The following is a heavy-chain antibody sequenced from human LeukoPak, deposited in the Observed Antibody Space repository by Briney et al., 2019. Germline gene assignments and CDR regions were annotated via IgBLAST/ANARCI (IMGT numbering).Heavy chain of an antibody. J-gene: IGHJ4*02. D-gene: IGHD6-6*01. Sequence: PSETLSLTCAVSGGPFSGYYWSWIRQPPGKGLEWIGEINHSGSTNYNPSLKSRVTISVDTSKNQFSLKLSSVTAADTAVYYCARAEMGIAARPFDYWGQGTLVTVSS. V-gene: IGHV4-34*01. CDR2: INHSGST. CDR1: GGPFSGYY. CDR3: ARAEMGIAARPFDY.